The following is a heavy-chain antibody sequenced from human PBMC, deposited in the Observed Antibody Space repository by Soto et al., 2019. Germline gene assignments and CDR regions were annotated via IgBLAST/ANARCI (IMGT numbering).Heavy chain of an antibody. Sequence: GGSLRLSCAASGFTFSSYWMHWVRQAPGKGLVWVSRINGDGSNTFYADFVRGRFSVSRDNVWDTLFLQINSLRAEDSVVYYCARESEQQLADAFDIWGQGTMVTVSS. V-gene: IGHV3-74*01. D-gene: IGHD6-13*01. CDR2: INGDGSNT. CDR3: ARESEQQLADAFDI. J-gene: IGHJ3*02. CDR1: GFTFSSYW.